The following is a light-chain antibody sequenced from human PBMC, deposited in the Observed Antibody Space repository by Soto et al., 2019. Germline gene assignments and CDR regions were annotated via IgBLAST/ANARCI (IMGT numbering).Light chain of an antibody. Sequence: QLVLTQSPSASASLGDSVKLTCTLSSGHSSYAIAWHQHQPEKGHRYLMRLNSDGSHSTGDGIPDRVSGSSTGAERYLTVSNLEDEDEDDYNCQTWGAGFWVFGGGTKLTVL. J-gene: IGLJ3*02. CDR1: SGHSSYA. CDR3: QTWGAGFWV. CDR2: LNSDGSH. V-gene: IGLV4-69*01.